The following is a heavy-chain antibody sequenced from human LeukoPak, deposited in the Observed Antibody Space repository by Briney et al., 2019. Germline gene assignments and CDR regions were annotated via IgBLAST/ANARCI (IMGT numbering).Heavy chain of an antibody. Sequence: GGSPRLSCAASGFTFSHYWMTWVRQAPGKGLEWVANIKQDGSEKYYVDSVKGRFTISRDNAKNSMYLQMDRLRAEDTAVYYCVRDGQSGSSREDDYWGQGTRVTVSS. D-gene: IGHD1-26*01. J-gene: IGHJ4*02. CDR3: VRDGQSGSSREDDY. V-gene: IGHV3-7*01. CDR1: GFTFSHYW. CDR2: IKQDGSEK.